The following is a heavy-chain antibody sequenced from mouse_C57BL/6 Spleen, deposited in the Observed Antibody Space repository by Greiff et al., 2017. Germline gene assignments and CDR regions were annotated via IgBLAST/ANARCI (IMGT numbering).Heavy chain of an antibody. D-gene: IGHD1-1*01. J-gene: IGHJ1*03. CDR1: GFTFSDYG. CDR2: ISGGSSSI. CDR3: ARDYYGSTRGWYFDY. Sequence: EVKLMESGGGLVKPGGSLKLSCEASGFTFSDYGMHWVRQAPEKGLEWVAYISGGSSSIYYADTVKGRFTISRDNAKNTLFLQITSLRSEDTAMYYGARDYYGSTRGWYFDYWGTGTLVTVSS. V-gene: IGHV5-17*01.